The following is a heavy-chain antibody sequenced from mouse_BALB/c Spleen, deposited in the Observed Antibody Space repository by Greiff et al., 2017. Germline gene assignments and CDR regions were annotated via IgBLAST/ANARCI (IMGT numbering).Heavy chain of an antibody. CDR3: TSLCAY. V-gene: IGHV1-15*01. CDR1: GYTFTDYE. CDR2: IDPETGGT. Sequence: QVQLQQSGAELVRPGASVTLSCKASGYTFTDYEMHWVKQTPVHGLEWIGAIDPETGGTAYNQKFKGKATLTADKSSSTAYMELRSLTSEDSAVYYCTSLCAYWGQGTLVTVSA. J-gene: IGHJ3*01.